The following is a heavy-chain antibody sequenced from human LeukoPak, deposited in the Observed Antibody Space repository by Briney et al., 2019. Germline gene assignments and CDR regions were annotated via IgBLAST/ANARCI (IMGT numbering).Heavy chain of an antibody. Sequence: GGSLALSCAASGVTFSDYAMNWVRLAPGTGLQWVSSISGSGGSTYYADSVKGRFSISRDNSKNTPSLQMNSLRAEDAALYYCVKGGQRYDFWRFDYWGQGTVVTVSS. CDR1: GVTFSDYA. CDR3: VKGGQRYDFWRFDY. V-gene: IGHV3-23*01. J-gene: IGHJ4*02. CDR2: ISGSGGST. D-gene: IGHD3-3*01.